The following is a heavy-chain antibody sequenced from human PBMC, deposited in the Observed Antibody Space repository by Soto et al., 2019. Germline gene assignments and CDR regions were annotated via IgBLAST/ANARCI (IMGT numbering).Heavy chain of an antibody. CDR1: GYSFTSYW. CDR3: AKAPRGGVIITTFSAHIDS. V-gene: IGHV5-51*01. Sequence: GESLKISCKGSGYSFTSYWIGWVRQMPGKGLEWMGIIYPGDSDTRYSPSFQGQVTISADNSISTAYLQWSSLKASDTAMYYCAKAPRGGVIITTFSAHIDSWGQGTLVTVSS. D-gene: IGHD3-3*01. J-gene: IGHJ4*02. CDR2: IYPGDSDT.